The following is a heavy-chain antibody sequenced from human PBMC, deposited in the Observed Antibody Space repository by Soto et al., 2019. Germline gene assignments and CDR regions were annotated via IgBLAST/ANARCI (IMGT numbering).Heavy chain of an antibody. CDR3: VKALSARYNSAKAFDV. J-gene: IGHJ3*01. Sequence: GGSLRLSCSASGFTFSNYAMHWVRQAPGKGLEYVSAISSNGGNTYYADSVNGRFTISRDNSKNTTYLQMSSLRAEDTAVYYCVKALSARYNSAKAFDVWGQGTMVTVSS. V-gene: IGHV3-64D*06. D-gene: IGHD2-2*02. CDR2: ISSNGGNT. CDR1: GFTFSNYA.